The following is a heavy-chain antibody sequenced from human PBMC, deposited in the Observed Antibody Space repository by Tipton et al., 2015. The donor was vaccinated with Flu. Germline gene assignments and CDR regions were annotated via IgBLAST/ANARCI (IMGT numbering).Heavy chain of an antibody. D-gene: IGHD6-19*01. CDR3: ARSLGRTVAGEADYFDY. V-gene: IGHV4-59*08. CDR1: GGSISSYY. Sequence: TLSLTCTVSGGSISSYYWSWIRQPPGKGLEWIGYIYYSGSTNYNPSLKSRVTISVDTSKNQFSLKLTSVTAADTAVYYCARSLGRTVAGEADYFDYWGQGILVTVSS. CDR2: IYYSGST. J-gene: IGHJ4*02.